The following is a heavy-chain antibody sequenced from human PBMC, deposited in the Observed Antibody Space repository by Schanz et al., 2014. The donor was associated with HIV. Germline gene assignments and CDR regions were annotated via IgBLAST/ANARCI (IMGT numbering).Heavy chain of an antibody. CDR2: ISYDGSNK. CDR3: ARGGIWEWDQPDFDY. V-gene: IGHV3-30*03. J-gene: IGHJ4*02. D-gene: IGHD2-15*01. CDR1: GLTLSSYG. Sequence: MQLLESGGDRVQPGGSLRLSCAASGLTLSSYGMSWVRQAPGKGLEWVAVISYDGSNKYYADSVKGRFTISRDNSKNTLYLQMNSLRADDTAVYYCARGGIWEWDQPDFDYWGQGTLVTVSS.